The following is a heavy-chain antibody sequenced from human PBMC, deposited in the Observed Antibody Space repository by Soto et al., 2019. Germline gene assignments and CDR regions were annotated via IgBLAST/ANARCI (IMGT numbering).Heavy chain of an antibody. CDR2: ISGSGGST. D-gene: IGHD6-25*01. Sequence: EVQLLESGGGLVQPGGSLRLSCAASGFTFSSYAMSCVREAPGKGLEWVSAISGSGGSTYYADSGKGRFTISRDNSKNTLYLHMNSLRAEDTAVYYCAQSLGIAPVGGSFDYWGQGTLVTVAS. CDR3: AQSLGIAPVGGSFDY. V-gene: IGHV3-23*01. J-gene: IGHJ4*02. CDR1: GFTFSSYA.